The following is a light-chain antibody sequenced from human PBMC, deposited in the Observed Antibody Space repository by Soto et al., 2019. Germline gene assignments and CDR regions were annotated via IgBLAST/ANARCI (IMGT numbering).Light chain of an antibody. Sequence: EIELTQSPGPLSLSPGERATLSCRASQSISSTLLAWYQQKTGQAPRLLIYGASARATGIPARFSGSGSGTDFTLTISRLEPEDFAVYYCQQYNNWHTFGQGTKVDIK. CDR1: QSISSTL. J-gene: IGKJ1*01. CDR2: GAS. V-gene: IGKV3-20*01. CDR3: QQYNNWHT.